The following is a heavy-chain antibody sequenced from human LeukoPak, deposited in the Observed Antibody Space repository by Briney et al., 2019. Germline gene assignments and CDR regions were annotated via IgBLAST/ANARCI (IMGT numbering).Heavy chain of an antibody. CDR1: GGSTSSYY. CDR2: IYYSGST. D-gene: IGHD3-3*01. V-gene: IGHV4-59*01. Sequence: PSETLSLTCTVSGGSTSSYYWSWIRQPPGKGLEWIGYIYYSGSTNYNPSLKSRVTISVDTSKNQFSLKLSSVTAADTAVYYCTRVEWSGYVNWFDPWGQGTLVTVSS. J-gene: IGHJ5*02. CDR3: TRVEWSGYVNWFDP.